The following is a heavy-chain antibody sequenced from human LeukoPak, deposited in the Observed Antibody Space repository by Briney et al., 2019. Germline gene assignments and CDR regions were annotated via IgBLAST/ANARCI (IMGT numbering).Heavy chain of an antibody. J-gene: IGHJ2*01. V-gene: IGHV4-59*06. CDR3: ARDRDGDLRHWYFDL. D-gene: IGHD4-17*01. Sequence: PSETLSLTCTVSGGSISSYYWSWIRQHPGKGLEWIGYIYYSGSTYYNPSLKSRVTISVDTSKNQFSLKLSSVTAADTAVYYCARDRDGDLRHWYFDLWGRGTLVTVSS. CDR1: GGSISSYY. CDR2: IYYSGST.